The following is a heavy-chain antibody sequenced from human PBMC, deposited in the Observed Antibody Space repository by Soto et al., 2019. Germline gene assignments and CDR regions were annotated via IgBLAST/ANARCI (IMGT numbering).Heavy chain of an antibody. CDR2: INPSGGST. D-gene: IGHD3-16*02. CDR1: GYTFTSYY. J-gene: IGHJ5*02. Sequence: ASVKVSCKASGYTFTSYYMHWVRQAPGQGLEWVGIINPSGGSTSYAQKFQGRVTMTRDTSTSTVYMELSSLRSEDTAVYYCAREGPSLHYVWGSYRPNWFDPWGQGTLVTVSS. CDR3: AREGPSLHYVWGSYRPNWFDP. V-gene: IGHV1-46*01.